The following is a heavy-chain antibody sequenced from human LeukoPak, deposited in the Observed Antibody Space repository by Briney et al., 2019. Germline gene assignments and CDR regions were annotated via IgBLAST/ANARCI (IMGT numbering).Heavy chain of an antibody. Sequence: GGSLRLSCAASGFTFSSYDMHWVRQTTGKGLEWVSAIGTAGDTYSPSSVKGRFTISRENAKNSLYLQMNSLRAEDTAVYYCAKSVPDIVVVPAVLGGMYYFDYWGQGTLVTVSS. V-gene: IGHV3-13*01. CDR3: AKSVPDIVVVPAVLGGMYYFDY. J-gene: IGHJ4*02. CDR1: GFTFSSYD. CDR2: IGTAGDT. D-gene: IGHD2-2*01.